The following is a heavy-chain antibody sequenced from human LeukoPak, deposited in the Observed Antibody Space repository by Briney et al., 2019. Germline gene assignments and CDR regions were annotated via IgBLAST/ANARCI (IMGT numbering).Heavy chain of an antibody. CDR1: GFTFSSHG. CDR2: IKQDGSEK. V-gene: IGHV3-7*01. D-gene: IGHD3-22*01. J-gene: IGHJ4*02. Sequence: GGSLRLSCAASGFTFSSHGMHWVRQAPGKGLEWVATIKQDGSEKDFVDSVKGRFTISRDNAKNSLYLQMNSLRAEDTALYYCARVGYYYHYWGQGTWSPSPQ. CDR3: ARVGYYYHY.